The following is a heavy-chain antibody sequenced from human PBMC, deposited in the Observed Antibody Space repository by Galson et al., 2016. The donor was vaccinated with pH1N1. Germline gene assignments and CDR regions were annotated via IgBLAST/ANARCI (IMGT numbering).Heavy chain of an antibody. CDR2: IYYSGST. Sequence: TLSLTCTVSGGSISSSSYYWGWIRQPPGKGLEWIGSIYYSGSTYYNPSLKSRVTISVDTSKNQFSLKLSSVTAADTAVYYCARHRFGELADWYFDLWGRGTLSLSPQ. V-gene: IGHV4-39*01. J-gene: IGHJ2*01. CDR3: ARHRFGELADWYFDL. CDR1: GGSISSSSYY. D-gene: IGHD3-10*01.